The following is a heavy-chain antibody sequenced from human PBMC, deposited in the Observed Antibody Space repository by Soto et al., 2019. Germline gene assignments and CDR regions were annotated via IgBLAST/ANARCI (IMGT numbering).Heavy chain of an antibody. D-gene: IGHD6-13*01. V-gene: IGHV1-2*04. CDR2: INPNSGGT. CDR3: ARESIAAAKGYYGMDV. J-gene: IGHJ6*02. Sequence: ASVKVSCKASGYTLTGYYMHWVRQAPGQGLEWMGWINPNSGGTNYAQKFQGWVTMTRDTSISTAYMELSRLRSNDTAVYYCARESIAAAKGYYGMDVWGQGTTVTVSS. CDR1: GYTLTGYY.